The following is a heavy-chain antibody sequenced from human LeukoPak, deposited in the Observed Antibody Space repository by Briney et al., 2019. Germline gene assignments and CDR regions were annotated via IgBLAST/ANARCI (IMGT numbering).Heavy chain of an antibody. J-gene: IGHJ3*02. Sequence: KPGGSLRLTCAASGFTFSSYSMNWVRQAPGKGLEWVSSISSSSSYRYYADSVKGRVTISRDNAKNSLYLQMNSLRAEDTAVYYCASVITMIVVASRVVGAFDIWGQGTMVTVSS. V-gene: IGHV3-21*01. CDR1: GFTFSSYS. CDR2: ISSSSSYR. CDR3: ASVITMIVVASRVVGAFDI. D-gene: IGHD3-22*01.